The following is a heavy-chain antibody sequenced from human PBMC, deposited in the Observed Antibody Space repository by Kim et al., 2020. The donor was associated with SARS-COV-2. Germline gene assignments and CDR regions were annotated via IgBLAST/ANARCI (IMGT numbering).Heavy chain of an antibody. D-gene: IGHD6-13*01. V-gene: IGHV3-66*01. J-gene: IGHJ6*02. Sequence: GGSLRLSCAASGFTVSSNYMSWVRQAPGKGLEWVSVIYSGGSTYYADSVKGRFTISRDNSKNTLYLQMNSLRAEDTAVYYCARDRGGIAADYYGMDVWGQGTTVTVSS. CDR2: IYSGGST. CDR3: ARDRGGIAADYYGMDV. CDR1: GFTVSSNY.